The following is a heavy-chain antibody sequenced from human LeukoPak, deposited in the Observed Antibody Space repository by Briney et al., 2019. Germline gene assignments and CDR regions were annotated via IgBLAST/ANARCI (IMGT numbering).Heavy chain of an antibody. CDR1: GASISGHY. CDR3: ARGNGMATFPWDS. D-gene: IGHD5-24*01. J-gene: IGHJ4*02. CDR2: IYYSGAT. Sequence: PSETLSLTCLVSGASISGHYWSWLRQPPGKGLEWIGYIYYSGATRYTSSLKSRVTMSLDTSKNNFSLKLSAVTAADTAVYYCARGNGMATFPWDSWGQGTLVTVSS. V-gene: IGHV4-59*11.